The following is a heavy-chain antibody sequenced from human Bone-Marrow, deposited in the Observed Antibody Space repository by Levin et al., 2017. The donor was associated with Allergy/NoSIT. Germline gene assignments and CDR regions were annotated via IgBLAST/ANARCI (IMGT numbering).Heavy chain of an antibody. CDR2: IRQDANDM. J-gene: IGHJ3*02. V-gene: IGHV3-7*01. CDR3: ARDVAARGAFDI. Sequence: LTGGSLRLSCAASGFTFSNYWMNWVRQAPGKGPEWLANIRQDANDMYYVDSVKGRFTISRDNAKNSLYLQLSSLRPEDTAVYYCARDVAARGAFDIWGQGTMVTVSS. CDR1: GFTFSNYW. D-gene: IGHD5-12*01.